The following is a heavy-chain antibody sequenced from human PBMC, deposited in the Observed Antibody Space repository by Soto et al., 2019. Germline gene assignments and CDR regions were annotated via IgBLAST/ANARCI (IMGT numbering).Heavy chain of an antibody. CDR3: ATTTSSWYGGHFDY. CDR2: IYTSGST. Sequence: TSETLSLTCTVSGGSISSCYWSWIRQPAGKGLEWIGRIYTSGSTNYNPSLKSRVTMSVDTSKNQFSLKLSSVTAADTAVYYCATTTSSWYGGHFDYWGQGTLVTVSS. D-gene: IGHD6-13*01. V-gene: IGHV4-4*07. CDR1: GGSISSCY. J-gene: IGHJ4*02.